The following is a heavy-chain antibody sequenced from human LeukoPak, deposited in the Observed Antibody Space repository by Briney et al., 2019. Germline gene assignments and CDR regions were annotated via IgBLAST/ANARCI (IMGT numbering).Heavy chain of an antibody. CDR2: INHSGST. V-gene: IGHV4-34*01. CDR3: ASSVDFDY. Sequence: PSETLSLTCGVYGGSLSGYYWSWIRQPPGKGLEWIGEINHSGSTNYNPSLKSRVTISVDTSKNQFSLKLSSVTAADTAVYYCASSVDFDYWGQGTLVTVSS. J-gene: IGHJ4*02. D-gene: IGHD6-19*01. CDR1: GGSLSGYY.